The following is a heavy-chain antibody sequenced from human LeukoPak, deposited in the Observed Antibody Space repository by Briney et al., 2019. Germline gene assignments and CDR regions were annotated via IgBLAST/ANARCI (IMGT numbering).Heavy chain of an antibody. J-gene: IGHJ4*02. CDR1: GFTFSSYA. D-gene: IGHD2-15*01. V-gene: IGHV3-30*04. CDR2: ISYDGSNK. Sequence: GGSLRLSCAASGFTFSSYAMHWVRQAPGKGLEWVAVISYDGSNKYYADSVKGRFTISRDNSKNTLYLQMNSLRAEDTAVYCCARDNGATHSILDYWGQGTLVTVSS. CDR3: ARDNGATHSILDY.